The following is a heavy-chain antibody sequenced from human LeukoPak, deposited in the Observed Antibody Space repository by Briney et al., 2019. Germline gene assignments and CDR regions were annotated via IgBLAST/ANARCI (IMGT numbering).Heavy chain of an antibody. J-gene: IGHJ3*02. V-gene: IGHV4-28*01. CDR3: ARNQAVAANRGAFDI. CDR1: GYSISSNNW. CDR2: IYYSGNT. D-gene: IGHD6-19*01. Sequence: SETLSLTCAISGYSISSNNWWAWIRQSPGKGLEWIGCIYYSGNTYYNPYNPSLTSRVTMSVDTSKNQFSLKLDSVTEIDTAMYYCARNQAVAANRGAFDIWGQGTMVTVSS.